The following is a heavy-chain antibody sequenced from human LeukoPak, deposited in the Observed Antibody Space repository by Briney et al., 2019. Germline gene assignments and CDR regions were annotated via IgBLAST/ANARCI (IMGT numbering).Heavy chain of an antibody. V-gene: IGHV4-4*02. D-gene: IGHD5-12*01. CDR2: IYHSGST. CDR1: GDSISSSNW. J-gene: IGHJ6*02. Sequence: SETLSLTCAVSGDSISSSNWWSWVRQPPGKGLEWIGEIYHSGSTNYNPSLKSRVTISVDTSWNQFSLRLGSVTAADTALYYCASSEAPITPPPYGMGVWGQGTKVTVSS. CDR3: ASSEAPITPPPYGMGV.